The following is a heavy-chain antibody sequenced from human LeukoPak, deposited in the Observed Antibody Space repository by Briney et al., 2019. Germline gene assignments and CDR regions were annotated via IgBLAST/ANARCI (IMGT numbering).Heavy chain of an antibody. J-gene: IGHJ6*03. D-gene: IGHD5-18*01. CDR3: ARDRGYSYGTVSPYYYMDV. V-gene: IGHV1-46*01. CDR2: INPSGGST. Sequence: ASVKVSCKASGYTFTSYYMHWVRQAPGQGLEWMGIINPSGGSTSYAQKFQGRVTMTRDTSTSTVYMELSSLRSEDTAVYYYARDRGYSYGTVSPYYYMDVWGKGTTVTVSS. CDR1: GYTFTSYY.